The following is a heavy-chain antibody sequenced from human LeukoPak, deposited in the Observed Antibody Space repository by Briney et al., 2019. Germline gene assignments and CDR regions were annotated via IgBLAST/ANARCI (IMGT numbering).Heavy chain of an antibody. J-gene: IGHJ4*02. V-gene: IGHV1-2*02. D-gene: IGHD6-13*01. CDR1: GYTFTRYY. Sequence: ASVKVSCKASGYTFTRYYMHWVRQAPGQGLEWMGWINPNSGGTNYAQKFQGRVTMTRDTSISTAYMELSRLRSDDTAVDYCARVPRIAAAGSYFDYWGQGTLVTVSS. CDR3: ARVPRIAAAGSYFDY. CDR2: INPNSGGT.